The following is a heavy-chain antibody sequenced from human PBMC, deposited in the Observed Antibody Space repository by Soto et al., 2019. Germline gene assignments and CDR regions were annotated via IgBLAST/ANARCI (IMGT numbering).Heavy chain of an antibody. CDR2: IYYSGTT. CDR1: GDSVSNGNYY. CDR3: ARSPRGRTAFTFDY. D-gene: IGHD3-16*01. V-gene: IGHV4-61*01. J-gene: IGHJ4*02. Sequence: SETLSLTCAVSGDSVSNGNYYWSWIRQPPGKGLEWIGYIYYSGTTNYNSYLKSRLSLSVDMSKNQFSLKLASVTAADTAVYFCARSPRGRTAFTFDYWGQGDLLTLSS.